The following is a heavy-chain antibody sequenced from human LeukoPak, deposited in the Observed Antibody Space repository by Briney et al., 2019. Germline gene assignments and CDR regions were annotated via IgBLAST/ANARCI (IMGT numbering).Heavy chain of an antibody. D-gene: IGHD2-2*01. CDR3: AKGGYSSSTGFPPYG. Sequence: PGAYLRLSCAATGFTFIRYAMSSVHQPPRTGLEWDSVISCIGGSTYYADSVTGRLTISRDNHKTTLDLQMHSVRSEDTAVYYCAKGGYSSSTGFPPYGWGQGALVTAS. J-gene: IGHJ4*02. CDR2: ISCIGGST. CDR1: GFTFIRYA. V-gene: IGHV3-23*01.